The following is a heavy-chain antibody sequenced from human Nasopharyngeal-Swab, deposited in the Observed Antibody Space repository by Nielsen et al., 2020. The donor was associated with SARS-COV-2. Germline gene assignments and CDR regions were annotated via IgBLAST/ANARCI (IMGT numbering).Heavy chain of an antibody. CDR1: CFSLRTTKNG. CDR3: VRSSGWRLDS. D-gene: IGHD6-25*01. V-gene: IGHV2-5*01. Sequence: PTPAKTPQTLPPTGNFSCFSLRTTKNGVHLIRHPPAKTPEWVSLLYLNDDNRYSPSLRSRITITKDTSKNQVVLTMTNMDPSDTATYYCVRSSGWRLDSWGQGSLVTVSS. CDR2: LYLNDDN. J-gene: IGHJ4*02.